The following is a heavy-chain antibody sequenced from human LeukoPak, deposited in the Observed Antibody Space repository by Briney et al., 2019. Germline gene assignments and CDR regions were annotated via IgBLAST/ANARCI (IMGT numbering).Heavy chain of an antibody. D-gene: IGHD1-1*01. CDR1: GFTFSSYA. CDR2: IRGSGDNT. CDR3: AKLNDNYYYYGMDV. Sequence: GSLRLSCAASGFTFSSYAMSWVRQAPGKGLEWVSLIRGSGDNTYYADSVKGRFTIARDNSKNTLHLQMNSLRAEDTAVYYCAKLNDNYYYYGMDVWGQGTTVTVSS. J-gene: IGHJ6*02. V-gene: IGHV3-23*01.